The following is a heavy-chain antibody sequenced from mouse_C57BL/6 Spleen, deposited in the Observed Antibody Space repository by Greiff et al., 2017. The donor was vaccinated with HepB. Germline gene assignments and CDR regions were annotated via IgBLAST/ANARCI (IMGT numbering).Heavy chain of an antibody. D-gene: IGHD3-1*01. J-gene: IGHJ4*01. CDR3: ARLRETAYYYAMDY. CDR1: GFTFSDYG. V-gene: IGHV5-17*01. CDR2: ISSGSSTI. Sequence: EVQRVESGGGLVKPGGSLKLSCAASGFTFSDYGMHWVRQAPEKGLEWVAYISSGSSTIYYADTVKGRFTISRDNAKNTLFLQMTSLRSEDTAMYYCARLRETAYYYAMDYWGQGTSVTVSS.